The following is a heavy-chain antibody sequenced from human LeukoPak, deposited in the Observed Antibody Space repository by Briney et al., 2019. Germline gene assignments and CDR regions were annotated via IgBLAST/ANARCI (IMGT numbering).Heavy chain of an antibody. CDR3: VRLRDYGGDSDGFDI. Sequence: GGSLRLSCVASGFFFRSYEMNWVRQAPGKGLEWVSYISSSGTTIYYADSVKGRFTISRDNTNNALYLQMNSLRAEDTAVYYCVRLRDYGGDSDGFDIWGQGTMVTVSS. CDR2: ISSSGTTI. D-gene: IGHD4-23*01. CDR1: GFFFRSYE. V-gene: IGHV3-48*03. J-gene: IGHJ3*02.